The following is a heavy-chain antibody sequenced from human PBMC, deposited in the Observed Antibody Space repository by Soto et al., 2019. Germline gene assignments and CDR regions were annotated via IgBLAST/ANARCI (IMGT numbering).Heavy chain of an antibody. D-gene: IGHD3-10*01. Sequence: QVQLVQSGAEVKKPGSSVKVSCKASGGTFSSYGISWVRQAPGQGLEWMGGIIPIFGTANYAQKLQGRVTIAADDSTSTAYMELGSLRCEDTAVYYCARVAMVRGVIRHWFDPWGQGTLVTVSS. CDR3: ARVAMVRGVIRHWFDP. V-gene: IGHV1-69*01. CDR1: GGTFSSYG. J-gene: IGHJ5*02. CDR2: IIPIFGTA.